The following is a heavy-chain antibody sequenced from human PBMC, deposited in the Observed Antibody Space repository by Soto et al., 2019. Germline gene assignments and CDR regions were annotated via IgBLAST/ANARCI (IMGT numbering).Heavy chain of an antibody. D-gene: IGHD2-21*02. CDR2: MSYDGSNP. CDR3: AKVVPVVTAVRAATES. Sequence: QVQLVESGGGVVQPGTSLRLSCVASGFTFSIYGMHWVRQAPGKGLEWVAVMSYDGSNPYYSDSVRGRFTISRDNSKNTLDLQMHSLRTEATAVYYCAKVVPVVTAVRAATESWGQGTLVTVSS. CDR1: GFTFSIYG. J-gene: IGHJ5*02. V-gene: IGHV3-30*18.